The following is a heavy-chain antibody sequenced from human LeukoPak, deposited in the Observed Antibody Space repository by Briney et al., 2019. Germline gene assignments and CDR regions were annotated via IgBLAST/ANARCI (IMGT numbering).Heavy chain of an antibody. V-gene: IGHV1-69*06. J-gene: IGHJ6*03. CDR3: ASGALRYFDWLLPTTYYYYYMDV. Sequence: EASVKVSCKASGGTFSSYAISWVRQAPGQGLEWMGGIIPIFGTANYAQKFQGRVTITADKSTSTAYMELSSLRSEDTAVYYCASGALRYFDWLLPTTYYYYYMDVWGKGTTVTVSS. CDR2: IIPIFGTA. CDR1: GGTFSSYA. D-gene: IGHD3-9*01.